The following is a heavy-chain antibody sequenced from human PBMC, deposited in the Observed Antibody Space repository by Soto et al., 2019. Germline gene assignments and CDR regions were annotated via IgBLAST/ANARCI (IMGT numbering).Heavy chain of an antibody. Sequence: PGGSLRLSCAASGFTFSSYAMHWVRQAPGKGLEWVAVISYDGSNKYYADSVKGRFTISRDNSKNTLYLQMNSLRAEDTAVYYCARDSPRGGTTIGLSYWGQGTLVTVSS. V-gene: IGHV3-30-3*01. D-gene: IGHD1-1*01. J-gene: IGHJ4*02. CDR3: ARDSPRGGTTIGLSY. CDR2: ISYDGSNK. CDR1: GFTFSSYA.